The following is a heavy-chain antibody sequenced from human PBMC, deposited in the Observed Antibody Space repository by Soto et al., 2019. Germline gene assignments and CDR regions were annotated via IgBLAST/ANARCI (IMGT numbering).Heavy chain of an antibody. CDR3: ARSYYYDSRYYYYYGMDV. J-gene: IGHJ6*02. V-gene: IGHV1-69*02. CDR1: GGTFSSYT. Sequence: GASVKVSCKASGGTFSSYTISWVRQAPGQGLEWMGRIIPILGIANYAQKFQGRVTITADKSTSTAYMELSSLRSEDTAVYYCARSYYYDSRYYYYYGMDVWGQGTTVTVSS. CDR2: IIPILGIA. D-gene: IGHD3-22*01.